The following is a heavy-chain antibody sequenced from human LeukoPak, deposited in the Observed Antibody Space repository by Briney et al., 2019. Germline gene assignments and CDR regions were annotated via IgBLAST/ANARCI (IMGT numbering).Heavy chain of an antibody. Sequence: GGSLRLSCAPSGFTFSSYAMSWVRQGPGKGLEWVSAISGSGGSTYYADSVKGRFTISRDNSKNTLYLQMNSLRAEDTAVYYCAKVISWYSSGWYIDYWGQGTLVTVSS. CDR2: ISGSGGST. D-gene: IGHD6-19*01. J-gene: IGHJ4*02. CDR3: AKVISWYSSGWYIDY. CDR1: GFTFSSYA. V-gene: IGHV3-23*01.